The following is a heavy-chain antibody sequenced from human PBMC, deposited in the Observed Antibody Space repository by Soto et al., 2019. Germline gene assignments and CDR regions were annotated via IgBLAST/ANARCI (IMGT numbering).Heavy chain of an antibody. CDR1: CGSFSDYN. J-gene: IGHJ4*02. CDR3: ARGVATIRD. V-gene: IGHV4-34*01. D-gene: IGHD5-12*01. Sequence: ASETLSLTCAVNCGSFSDYNWSWIRQPPGKRLEWIGEINNSGGTNCNPSLKSRVTISVDTSKNEFSLRFTSVTAADTAIYYCARGVATIRDWGQGTLVTVSS. CDR2: INNSGGT.